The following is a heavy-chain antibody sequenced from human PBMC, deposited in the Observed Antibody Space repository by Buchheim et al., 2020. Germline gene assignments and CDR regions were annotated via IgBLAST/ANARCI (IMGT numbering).Heavy chain of an antibody. J-gene: IGHJ4*02. V-gene: IGHV4-34*01. CDR1: GGSFSGYY. Sequence: QVQLQQWGAGLLKPSETLSLTCAVYGGSFSGYYWSWIRQPPGKGLEWIWEIHPSGSTHYNPSLESRVTMSVDTPKNQFSLQLRSVTAADTAVYYCARGLDHAKSGYWGQGTL. D-gene: IGHD6-6*01. CDR2: IHPSGST. CDR3: ARGLDHAKSGY.